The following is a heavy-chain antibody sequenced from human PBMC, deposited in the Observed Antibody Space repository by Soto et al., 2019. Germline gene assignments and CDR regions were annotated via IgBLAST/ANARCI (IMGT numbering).Heavy chain of an antibody. CDR3: ARGGDSSGYPRGVFDY. V-gene: IGHV1-69*06. CDR1: GGTFSSYA. J-gene: IGHJ4*02. Sequence: QVQLVQSGAEVKKPGSSVKVSCKASGGTFSSYAISWVRQAPGQGLEWMGGIIPIFGTANYAQKFQGRVTINADKSTTTAYMELSSLRSEDTAVYYCARGGDSSGYPRGVFDYWGQGTLVTVSS. CDR2: IIPIFGTA. D-gene: IGHD3-22*01.